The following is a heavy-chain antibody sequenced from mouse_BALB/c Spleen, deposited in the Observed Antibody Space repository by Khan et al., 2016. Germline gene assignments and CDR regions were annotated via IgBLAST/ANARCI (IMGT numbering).Heavy chain of an antibody. CDR3: ARVPYGNYVYYAMDY. Sequence: EVQLQESGPSLVKPSQTLSLTCSVTGDSITSGYWNWIRKFPGNKLEYMGYINYSGNTYYNPSLKSRISITRDTSKNQYYLQLKSVTTEDTATYYCARVPYGNYVYYAMDYWGQGTSVTVSS. V-gene: IGHV3-8*02. CDR2: INYSGNT. D-gene: IGHD2-1*01. CDR1: GDSITSGY. J-gene: IGHJ4*01.